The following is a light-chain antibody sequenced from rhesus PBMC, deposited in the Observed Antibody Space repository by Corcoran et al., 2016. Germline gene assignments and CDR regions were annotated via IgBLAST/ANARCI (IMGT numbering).Light chain of an antibody. CDR2: ATS. CDR3: QKGYSTPPT. Sequence: DIQMSHSPSSLSASVGDKVTITCRASQVISNALAWYQQKPGKAPKLLIYATSSLESGVPSRFSGSRSGTDFTLTISSLQPEDFATYYCQKGYSTPPTFGGGTKVELK. V-gene: IGKV1-33*02. J-gene: IGKJ4*01. CDR1: QVISNA.